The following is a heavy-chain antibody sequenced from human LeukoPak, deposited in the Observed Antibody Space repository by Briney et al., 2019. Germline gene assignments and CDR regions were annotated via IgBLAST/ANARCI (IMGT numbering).Heavy chain of an antibody. J-gene: IGHJ4*02. D-gene: IGHD5-12*01. Sequence: GGSLRLSCTASGFAFSSYAMAWVRQAPGKGLEGVAAIGSDYDRVLEDSVKGRFTISRDNSKSTLYLQMDNLRAEDTAVYFCAKSAGVATIYFDSWGQGALVTVSS. V-gene: IGHV3-23*01. CDR1: GFAFSSYA. CDR3: AKSAGVATIYFDS. CDR2: IGSDYDR.